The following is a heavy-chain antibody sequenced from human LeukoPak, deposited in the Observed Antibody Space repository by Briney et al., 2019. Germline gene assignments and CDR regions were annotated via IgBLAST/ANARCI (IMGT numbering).Heavy chain of an antibody. CDR2: ISGSGGST. Sequence: GGSLRLSCAASGFTFSSYAMSWVRQAPGKGLEWVSAISGSGGSTCCADSVKGRFTISRDNSKNMLYLQMNSLRAEDTAVYYCANNYYGDYRIDYWGQGTLVTVSS. V-gene: IGHV3-23*01. CDR1: GFTFSSYA. CDR3: ANNYYGDYRIDY. D-gene: IGHD4-17*01. J-gene: IGHJ4*02.